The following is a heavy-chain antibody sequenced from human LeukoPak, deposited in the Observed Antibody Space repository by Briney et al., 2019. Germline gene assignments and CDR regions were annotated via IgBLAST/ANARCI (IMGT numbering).Heavy chain of an antibody. D-gene: IGHD6-13*01. V-gene: IGHV3-74*01. CDR3: ARDRESNWYPYLDA. CDR2: INEDGSST. CDR1: GYTLSRYL. J-gene: IGHJ4*02. Sequence: GGSLRLSCAASGYTLSRYLMHWVRQGPGKGLVWVSRINEDGSSTSYAESVRGRFTISRDNAKNSLYLQMDGLRAEDTAVYYCARDRESNWYPYLDAWGQGTLVTVSP.